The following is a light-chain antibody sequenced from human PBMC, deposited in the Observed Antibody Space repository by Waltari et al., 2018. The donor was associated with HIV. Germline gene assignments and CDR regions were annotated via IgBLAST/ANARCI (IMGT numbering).Light chain of an antibody. CDR2: DVS. J-gene: IGLJ2*01. Sequence: QSALTQPASVSGSPGQSITIPCTGISSAVGVYNFVSWYQKHPGKAPKLIIYDVSNRPSGVSNHFSGSKSANTASLTISGLQTEDEADYYCSSYTRSNTVIFGGGTKVTVL. CDR3: SSYTRSNTVI. V-gene: IGLV2-14*03. CDR1: SSAVGVYNF.